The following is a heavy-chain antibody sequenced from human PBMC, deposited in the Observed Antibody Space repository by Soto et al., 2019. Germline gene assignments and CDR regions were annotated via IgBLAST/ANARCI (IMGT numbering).Heavy chain of an antibody. D-gene: IGHD3-10*01. CDR2: ILYDGSQQ. Sequence: QGQLVESGGGVVQPGRSLRLSCVASGFSFSNNGMHWVRQAPGKGLEWVAVILYDGSQQYYADSVKGRFTISRDNSKNTLYLEMNSLGAEDTAVYYCAKRGAYYGSEKKYYGMDVWGQGTTVTVSS. CDR1: GFSFSNNG. J-gene: IGHJ6*02. CDR3: AKRGAYYGSEKKYYGMDV. V-gene: IGHV3-30*18.